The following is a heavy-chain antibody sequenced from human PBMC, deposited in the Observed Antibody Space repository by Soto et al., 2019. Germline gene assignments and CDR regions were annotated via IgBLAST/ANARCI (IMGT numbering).Heavy chain of an antibody. V-gene: IGHV1-18*01. Sequence: ASVKVSCKASGYTFTSYGISWVRQAPGQGLEWMGWISAYNGNTNYAQKLQGRVTMTTDTSTSTAYMELRSLRSDDTAVYYCARVGHPYYDFWSGYYTGYFQHWGQGTLVTVSS. CDR1: GYTFTSYG. CDR3: ARVGHPYYDFWSGYYTGYFQH. D-gene: IGHD3-3*01. J-gene: IGHJ1*01. CDR2: ISAYNGNT.